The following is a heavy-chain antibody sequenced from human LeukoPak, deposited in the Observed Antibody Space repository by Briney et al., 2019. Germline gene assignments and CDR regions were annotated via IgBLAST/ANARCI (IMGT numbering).Heavy chain of an antibody. CDR3: VRPGQSSWWVYFNY. J-gene: IGHJ4*02. CDR2: IHPSGST. Sequence: SETLSLTCTVSGSSSSSYYWTWIRQPPGKGLEWIGYIHPSGSTDYNPSLKGRVTMSVDTSKNQFSLRLSSVTAADTAVYYCVRPGQSSWWVYFNYWGQGTVVTVSS. D-gene: IGHD2-15*01. CDR1: GSSSSSYY. V-gene: IGHV4-4*09.